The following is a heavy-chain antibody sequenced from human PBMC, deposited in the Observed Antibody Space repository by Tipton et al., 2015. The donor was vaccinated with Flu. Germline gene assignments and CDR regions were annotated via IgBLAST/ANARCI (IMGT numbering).Heavy chain of an antibody. Sequence: LSCTVSGGSISSYTYYWGWFRQSPGTGLEWIGSIYYSGTTYYNPSLKSRVTMSIDTSKNQFSLKVTSVTAADTAVYYCAKEGSYNILTNYYNKGVDPWGQGTLVIVSS. J-gene: IGHJ5*02. CDR2: IYYSGTT. D-gene: IGHD3-9*01. V-gene: IGHV4-39*07. CDR3: AKEGSYNILTNYYNKGVDP. CDR1: GGSISSYTYY.